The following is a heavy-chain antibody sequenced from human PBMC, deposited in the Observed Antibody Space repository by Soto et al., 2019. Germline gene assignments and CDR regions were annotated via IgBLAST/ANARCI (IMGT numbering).Heavy chain of an antibody. CDR2: ISSSGSTI. CDR3: ARVFIPDTAMVRYYYYYYGMDV. Sequence: PGGSLRLSCAASGFTFSSYEMNWVRQAPGKGLEWVSYISSSGSTIYYADSVKGRFTISRDNAKNSLYLQMNSLRAEDTAVYYCARVFIPDTAMVRYYYYYYGMDVWGQGTTVTVSS. V-gene: IGHV3-48*03. J-gene: IGHJ6*02. D-gene: IGHD5-18*01. CDR1: GFTFSSYE.